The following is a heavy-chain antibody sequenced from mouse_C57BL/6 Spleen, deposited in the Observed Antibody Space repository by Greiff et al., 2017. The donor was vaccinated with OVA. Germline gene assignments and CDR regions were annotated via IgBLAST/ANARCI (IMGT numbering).Heavy chain of an antibody. CDR3: TRQLRLYFDY. V-gene: IGHV1-15*01. CDR2: IDPETGGT. D-gene: IGHD3-2*02. Sequence: QVQLKQSGAELVRPGASVTLSCKASGYTFTDYEMHWVKQTPVHGLEWIGAIDPETGGTAYNQKFKGKAILTADKSSSTAYMELRSLTSEDSAVYYCTRQLRLYFDYWGQGTTLTVSS. J-gene: IGHJ2*01. CDR1: GYTFTDYE.